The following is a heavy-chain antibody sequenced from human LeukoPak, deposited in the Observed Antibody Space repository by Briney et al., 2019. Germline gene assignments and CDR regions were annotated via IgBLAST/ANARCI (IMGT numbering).Heavy chain of an antibody. D-gene: IGHD3-10*01. CDR1: GGTFSSYA. Sequence: ASVKVSCKASGGTFSSYAISWVRQAPGQGLEWMGGIIPIFGTANYAQKFQGRVTITADESTSIAYMELSSLRSEDTAVYYCARDGAHYGSGSYLDYWGQGTLVTVSS. J-gene: IGHJ4*02. V-gene: IGHV1-69*13. CDR3: ARDGAHYGSGSYLDY. CDR2: IIPIFGTA.